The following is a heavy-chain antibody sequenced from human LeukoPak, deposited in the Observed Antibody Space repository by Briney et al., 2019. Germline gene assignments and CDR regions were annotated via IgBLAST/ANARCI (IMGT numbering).Heavy chain of an antibody. J-gene: IGHJ4*02. CDR1: GGSISSGGYY. CDR2: IYYSGST. CDR3: ARGDSGYDLMGGNYFDY. Sequence: TLSLTCTVSGGSISSGGYYWNWIRQHPGKGLEWIGYIYYSGSTYYNPSLKSRVTISEDTSKTQFSLKLSSVTAADTAVYYCARGDSGYDLMGGNYFDYWGQGTLVTVSS. D-gene: IGHD5-12*01. V-gene: IGHV4-31*03.